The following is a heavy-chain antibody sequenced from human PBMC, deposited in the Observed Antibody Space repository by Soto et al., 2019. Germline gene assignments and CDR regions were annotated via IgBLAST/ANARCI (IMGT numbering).Heavy chain of an antibody. J-gene: IGHJ3*01. V-gene: IGHV4-39*01. Sequence: QLQLQESGPGLVKPSETLSLTCSVSGGAISNSYYWGWIRQPPGKGPEWIGSVYISGTTYHNPSLKGRVSMSVDTATGQFSLKLTSLTHSHTAVYYCARQRPTVLRRQLDAFVVWGPGIDVIVSS. CDR2: VYISGTT. CDR1: GGAISNSYY. CDR3: ARQRPTVLRRQLDAFVV. D-gene: IGHD4-17*01.